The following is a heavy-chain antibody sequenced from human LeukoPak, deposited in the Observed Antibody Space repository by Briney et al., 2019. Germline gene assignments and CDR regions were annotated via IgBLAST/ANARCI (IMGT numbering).Heavy chain of an antibody. V-gene: IGHV1-2*02. CDR3: AKGVARRSNFWYHRFDP. D-gene: IGHD5-12*01. CDR2: IHPHTGAT. Sequence: GASVKVSCKASVYSMTDFYLHWLRQAPGQWLEFMGWIHPHTGATLYAQAFEGRVSMTSDTSVNTAYLEVNRLTFNDTAVYYCAKGVARRSNFWYHRFDPWGQGTLVTVYS. J-gene: IGHJ5*02. CDR1: VYSMTDFY.